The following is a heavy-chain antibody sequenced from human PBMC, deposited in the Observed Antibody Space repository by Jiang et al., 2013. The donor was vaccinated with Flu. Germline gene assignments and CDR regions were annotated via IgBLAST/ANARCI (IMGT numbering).Heavy chain of an antibody. CDR1: GGSINIGTYC. V-gene: IGHV4-39*07. D-gene: IGHD4-23*01. CDR3: HQLLDAYYGEDV. J-gene: IGHJ6*02. CDR2: PVHWDL. Sequence: GLVKPSETLSLNCSVSGGSINIGTYCWGWIRQPPREGTGVDWDCPVHWDLPPITRPSKGRVTISVDTSRSQFSLKLKSLTAADTGVYYCHQLLDAYYGEDVWGRGTTVTVSS.